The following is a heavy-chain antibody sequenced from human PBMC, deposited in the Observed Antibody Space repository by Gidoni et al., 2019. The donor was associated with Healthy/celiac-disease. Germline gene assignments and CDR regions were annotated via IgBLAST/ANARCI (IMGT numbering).Heavy chain of an antibody. CDR1: GFSLSTSGMC. Sequence: QVTLRESGPALVKPTQTLTLTCTFSGFSLSTSGMCVSWIRQPPGKALEWLALIDWDDDKYYSTSLKTRLTISKDTSKNQVVLTMTNMDPVDTATYYCARSPYSGSYGSEFDYWGQGTLVTVSS. J-gene: IGHJ4*02. D-gene: IGHD1-26*01. CDR2: IDWDDDK. V-gene: IGHV2-70*01. CDR3: ARSPYSGSYGSEFDY.